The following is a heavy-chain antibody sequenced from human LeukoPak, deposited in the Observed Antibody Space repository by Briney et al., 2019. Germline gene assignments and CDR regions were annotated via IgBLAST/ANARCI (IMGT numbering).Heavy chain of an antibody. CDR3: ARGEAWSTYYFDY. CDR2: IYYSGNR. CDR1: GGSISGSKYY. J-gene: IGHJ4*02. D-gene: IGHD1-26*01. V-gene: IGHV4-39*07. Sequence: SETLSLTCTVSGGSISGSKYYWGWIRQPPGKGLQWIGSIYYSGNRYYNPSLKSRVTISVDASKNQFSLKLSSVTAADTAVYYCARGEAWSTYYFDYWGQGTLVTVSS.